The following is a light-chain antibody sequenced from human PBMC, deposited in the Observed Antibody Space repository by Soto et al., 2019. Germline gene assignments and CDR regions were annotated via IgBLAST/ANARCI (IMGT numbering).Light chain of an antibody. V-gene: IGKV1-39*01. CDR1: QSISTF. Sequence: IQVTQSPSSLSASVGDRVAITCRASQSISTFLNWYQQKPGKAPTLLISAASRLHTGVPSRFSGSGSQTEFTLTINSLQPEDFATYYCQQTFITPPLTFGGGTKVEIK. CDR2: AAS. CDR3: QQTFITPPLT. J-gene: IGKJ4*01.